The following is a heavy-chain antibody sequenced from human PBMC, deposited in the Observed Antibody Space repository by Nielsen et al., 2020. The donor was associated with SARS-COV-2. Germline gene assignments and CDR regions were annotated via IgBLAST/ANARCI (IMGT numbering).Heavy chain of an antibody. CDR2: ISSSSSYI. CDR3: ATEPSIAARPGYYFDY. J-gene: IGHJ4*02. CDR1: GFTFSSYS. V-gene: IGHV3-21*01. D-gene: IGHD6-6*01. Sequence: GGSLRLSCAASGFTFSSYSMNWVRQAPGKGLEWVSSISSSSSYIYYADSVKGRFTISRDNAKNSLYLQMNSLRAEDTAVYYCATEPSIAARPGYYFDYWGQGTLVTVSS.